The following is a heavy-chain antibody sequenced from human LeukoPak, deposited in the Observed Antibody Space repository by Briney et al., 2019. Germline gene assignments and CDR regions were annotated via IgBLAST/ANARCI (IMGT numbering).Heavy chain of an antibody. D-gene: IGHD5-12*01. CDR3: ARDSGSGDDFLDS. CDR2: TYYRSRWHN. V-gene: IGHV6-1*01. J-gene: IGHJ4*02. Sequence: SQTLSLTFAISGDSVSSDSAAWNRIRQSPSRGLEWLGRTYYRSRWHNDYAVSVKSRITITPDTSKNQFSLHLSSVTPEDTAVYYCARDSGSGDDFLDSWGQGTLVTVSS. CDR1: GDSVSSDSAA.